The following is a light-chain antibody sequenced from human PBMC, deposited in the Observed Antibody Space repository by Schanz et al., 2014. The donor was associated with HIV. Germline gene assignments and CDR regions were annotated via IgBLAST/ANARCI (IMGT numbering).Light chain of an antibody. CDR1: SGHRTYA. CDR3: QTWATGIVV. J-gene: IGLJ2*01. V-gene: IGLV4-69*02. Sequence: QLVLTQSPSASASLGASVKLTCTLDSGHRTYAIAWHQQQPEKGPRYLMNLNSDGSHSKGDGIPDRFSGSSSGAERYLTISSLQSDDEAGYYCQTWATGIVVFGGGTKLTVL. CDR2: LNSDGSH.